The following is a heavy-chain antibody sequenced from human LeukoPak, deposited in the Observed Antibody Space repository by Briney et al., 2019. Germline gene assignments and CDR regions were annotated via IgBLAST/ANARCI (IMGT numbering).Heavy chain of an antibody. J-gene: IGHJ4*02. CDR1: GFSFMTYA. D-gene: IGHD1-26*01. CDR2: ISGSGGLI. CDR3: AREIILGASFLDY. Sequence: GGSLRLSCAASGFSFMTYAMTWVRQAPGQGLEWVSVISGSGGLIDYADSVKGRFTISKDSSKKTVYLQMTSLRADDTAVYYCAREIILGASFLDYWGQEILVTVSS. V-gene: IGHV3-23*01.